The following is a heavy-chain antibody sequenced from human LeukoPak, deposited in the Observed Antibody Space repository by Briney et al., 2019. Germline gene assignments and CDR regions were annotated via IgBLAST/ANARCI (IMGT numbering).Heavy chain of an antibody. Sequence: PGGSLRLSCAASGFTFSSYWMSWVRQAPGKGLEWVANIKQDGSEKYYVDSVKGRFTISRDNAKNSLYLQMNSLRAEDTAVYYCARDRRVGTRSTYFDYWGQGTLVTVSS. J-gene: IGHJ4*02. CDR2: IKQDGSEK. CDR3: ARDRRVGTRSTYFDY. V-gene: IGHV3-7*01. D-gene: IGHD5-12*01. CDR1: GFTFSSYW.